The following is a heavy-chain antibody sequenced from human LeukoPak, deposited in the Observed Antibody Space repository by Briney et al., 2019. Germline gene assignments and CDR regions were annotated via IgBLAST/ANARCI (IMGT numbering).Heavy chain of an antibody. J-gene: IGHJ4*02. CDR3: ARVRGTGSDC. CDR1: GGTLSSYA. CDR2: IIPLFDTA. Sequence: SVKVSCKASGGTLSSYAISWVRQAPGQGLEWLGGIIPLFDTANYARKFQGRVTITADESSSTAYMELSNLRSEDTAVYYCARVRGTGSDCWGQGTLVTVSS. V-gene: IGHV1-69*13. D-gene: IGHD3-3*01.